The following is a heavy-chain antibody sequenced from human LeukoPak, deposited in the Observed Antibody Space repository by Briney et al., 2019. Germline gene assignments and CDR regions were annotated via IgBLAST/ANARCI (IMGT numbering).Heavy chain of an antibody. CDR1: GGSISSYY. D-gene: IGHD5-24*01. Sequence: SETLSLTCTVSGGSISSYYWSWIRQPPGKGLEWIGYIYYSGSTNYNPSLKSRVTISVDTSKNQFSLKLSSVTAADAAVYYCAREDGYKLDYWGQGTLVTVSS. V-gene: IGHV4-59*01. J-gene: IGHJ4*02. CDR3: AREDGYKLDY. CDR2: IYYSGST.